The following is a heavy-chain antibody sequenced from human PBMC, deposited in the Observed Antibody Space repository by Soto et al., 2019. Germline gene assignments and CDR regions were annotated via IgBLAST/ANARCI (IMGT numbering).Heavy chain of an antibody. D-gene: IGHD6-19*01. CDR2: IYSGGST. CDR3: ARVWAVAAWAFDI. V-gene: IGHV3-66*01. Sequence: GGSLRLSCAASGFTVSSNYMSWVRQAPGKGLEWVSVIYSGGSTYYADSVKGRFTISRDNSKNTLYLQMNSLRAEDTAVYYCARVWAVAAWAFDIWGQGTMVTISS. CDR1: GFTVSSNY. J-gene: IGHJ3*02.